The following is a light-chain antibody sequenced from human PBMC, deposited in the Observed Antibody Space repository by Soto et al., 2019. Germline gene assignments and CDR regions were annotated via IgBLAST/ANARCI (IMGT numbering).Light chain of an antibody. J-gene: IGKJ3*01. CDR1: QSVSSNY. V-gene: IGKV3-20*01. Sequence: EIVLTQSPGTLSLSPGERATLSCRASQSVSSNYLAWYQQKPGQAPRLLISAASSRATGIPYRFSCSGSGTDFTLTISGLEPEDFAVYYCQQYGSSPFAFGPGTKVDIK. CDR3: QQYGSSPFA. CDR2: AAS.